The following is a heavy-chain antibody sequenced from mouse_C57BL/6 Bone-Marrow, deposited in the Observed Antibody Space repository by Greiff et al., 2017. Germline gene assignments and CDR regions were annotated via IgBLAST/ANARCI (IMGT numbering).Heavy chain of an antibody. CDR3: ASLYDGGAY. CDR2: ISGGGSYT. J-gene: IGHJ3*01. V-gene: IGHV5-6*01. Sequence: EVKLMESGGDLVKPGGSLKLSCAASGFTFSSYGMSWVRQTPDKRLEWVATISGGGSYTYYPDSVKGRFTIARDKAKDTLYLQMGSLKSEDTAMYYCASLYDGGAYWGQGTLVTVSA. D-gene: IGHD2-3*01. CDR1: GFTFSSYG.